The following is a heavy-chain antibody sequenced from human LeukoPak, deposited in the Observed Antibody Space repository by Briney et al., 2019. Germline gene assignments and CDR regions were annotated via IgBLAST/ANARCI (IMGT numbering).Heavy chain of an antibody. CDR1: GFTFSSYS. V-gene: IGHV3-21*01. D-gene: IGHD5-18*01. CDR2: ISSSSSYI. J-gene: IGHJ6*02. CDR3: ASRDTAILQGMDV. Sequence: GGSLRLSCAASGFTFSSYSMNWVRQAPGKGLEWVSSISSSSSYICYADSVKGRFTISRDNAKNSLYLQMNSLRAEDTAVYYCASRDTAILQGMDVWGQGTTVTVSS.